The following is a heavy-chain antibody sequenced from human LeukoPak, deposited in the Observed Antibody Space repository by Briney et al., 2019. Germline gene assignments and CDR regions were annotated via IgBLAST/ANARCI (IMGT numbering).Heavy chain of an antibody. Sequence: PGGSLRLSCAASGFTFSDYYMSWIRQAPGKGLEWVSYISSSGSTIYYADSVKGRFTISRDNAKNSLYLQTNSLRAEDTAVYYCARDPILTGYNWFDPWGQGTLVTVSS. V-gene: IGHV3-11*01. D-gene: IGHD3-9*01. CDR3: ARDPILTGYNWFDP. CDR2: ISSSGSTI. J-gene: IGHJ5*02. CDR1: GFTFSDYY.